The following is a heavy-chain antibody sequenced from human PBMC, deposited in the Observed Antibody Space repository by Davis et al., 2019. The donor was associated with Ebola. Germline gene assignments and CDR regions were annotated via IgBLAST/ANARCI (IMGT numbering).Heavy chain of an antibody. CDR2: IYYSGNT. CDR3: AKSGWAGGFDY. Sequence: PSETLSLTCTVSGGSISSYYWSWIRQPPGKGLEWIGYIYYSGNTNYNPSLKSRVTISVDTSKNQFSLKLSSVTAADTAVYYCAKSGWAGGFDYWGQGTLVTVSS. D-gene: IGHD3-16*01. J-gene: IGHJ4*02. CDR1: GGSISSYY. V-gene: IGHV4-59*01.